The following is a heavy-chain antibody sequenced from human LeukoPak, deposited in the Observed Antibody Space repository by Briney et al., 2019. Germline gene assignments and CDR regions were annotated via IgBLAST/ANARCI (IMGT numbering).Heavy chain of an antibody. V-gene: IGHV3-7*01. D-gene: IGHD5-12*01. J-gene: IGHJ4*02. Sequence: PGGSLRLSCAASGFTLSSYWMSWVRQAPGKGLEWVANIKQDGSEKYYADSVKGRFTISRDNAKNSLYLQMNSLRAEDTAVYYCAATIVDIVATDNAWGQGTLVTVSS. CDR1: GFTLSSYW. CDR2: IKQDGSEK. CDR3: AATIVDIVATDNA.